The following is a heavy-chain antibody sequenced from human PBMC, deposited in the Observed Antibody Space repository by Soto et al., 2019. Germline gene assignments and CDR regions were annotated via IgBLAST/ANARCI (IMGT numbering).Heavy chain of an antibody. D-gene: IGHD3-22*01. CDR2: ISYEGSNK. J-gene: IGHJ1*01. CDR3: AHDADYCDSSDSYADAEYFLQ. V-gene: IGHV3-30*18. CDR1: GFTFSRYG. Sequence: QVQLLESGGGVVQPGRSLRLSCAASGFTFSRYGMHWVRQAPGKGLEWVALISYEGSNKYYADSVKGRFTISRDNSKNPLYLQMNSLKPEGTAVYYCAHDADYCDSSDSYADAEYFLQWGQGTLVTVSS.